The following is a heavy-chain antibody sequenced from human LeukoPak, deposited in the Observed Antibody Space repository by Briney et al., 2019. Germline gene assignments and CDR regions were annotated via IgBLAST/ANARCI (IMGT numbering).Heavy chain of an antibody. V-gene: IGHV1-69*13. Sequence: ASVKVSCKASGGTFSSYAISWVRQAPGQGLEWMGGIIPIFGTANYAQKFQGRVTITADESTSTAYMELSSLRSEDTAVYYCARSEDYGSGSYYNWFDPWGQGTLVTVSS. CDR1: GGTFSSYA. D-gene: IGHD3-10*01. CDR3: ARSEDYGSGSYYNWFDP. CDR2: IIPIFGTA. J-gene: IGHJ5*02.